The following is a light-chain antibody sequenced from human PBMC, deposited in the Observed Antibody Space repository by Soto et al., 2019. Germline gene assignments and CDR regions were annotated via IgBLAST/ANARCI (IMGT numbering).Light chain of an antibody. Sequence: QSVLTQPPSASETPGQRVTISCSGSSSNIGSNAVIWYQQLPGTAPKLLIYSDNQRPSGVPDRFSGSKSGTSASLAISGLQSEDEADYYCATWDNRLSGYVFGTGTKVTVL. CDR2: SDN. V-gene: IGLV1-44*01. CDR1: SSNIGSNA. CDR3: ATWDNRLSGYV. J-gene: IGLJ1*01.